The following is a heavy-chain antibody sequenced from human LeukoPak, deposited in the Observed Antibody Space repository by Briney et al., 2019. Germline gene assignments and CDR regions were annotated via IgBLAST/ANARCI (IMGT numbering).Heavy chain of an antibody. V-gene: IGHV3-48*03. CDR1: GFSFNTYE. CDR3: ARGGWHYVFNY. D-gene: IGHD6-19*01. Sequence: GGSLRLSCAASGFSFNTYEMNWVRQAPGKGLEWIPYVASSGTTKYYADSVQGRFTTSRDNAKNSLYLQMNSLRVEDTAVYYCARGGWHYVFNYWGQGTLVTVSS. CDR2: VASSGTTK. J-gene: IGHJ4*02.